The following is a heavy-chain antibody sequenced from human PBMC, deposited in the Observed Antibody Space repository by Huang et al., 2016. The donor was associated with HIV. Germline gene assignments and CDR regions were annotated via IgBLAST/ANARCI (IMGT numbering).Heavy chain of an antibody. CDR1: GGSLSGYY. V-gene: IGHV4-34*02. J-gene: IGHJ5*02. Sequence: QVHLQQWGAGLLKSAETLSLTCAVYGGSLSGYYWSWLRQTPGKGLEWIGEVNHLGSPNYNPSLKIRVSISIDESKKQFSLNLKFISDADTAVYFCARDATKNPRGWFDPWGQGSLVSVSS. CDR3: ARDATKNPRGWFDP. D-gene: IGHD3-10*01. CDR2: VNHLGSP.